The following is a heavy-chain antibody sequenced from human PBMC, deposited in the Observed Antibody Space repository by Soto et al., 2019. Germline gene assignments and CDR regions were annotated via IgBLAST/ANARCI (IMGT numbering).Heavy chain of an antibody. J-gene: IGHJ6*02. D-gene: IGHD3-22*01. Sequence: QAQLVQSGAEVKKPGASVKVSCKASGYSFSSYGITWVRQAPGQGLEWLGWISPYNDDTKYAQRLQGRPTMTTDTSTRTAYMEIRGLRSDDTAIYYCARGGYYDSSGARNYHYYGMDVWGQGTTVTVSS. CDR1: GYSFSSYG. CDR2: ISPYNDDT. V-gene: IGHV1-18*01. CDR3: ARGGYYDSSGARNYHYYGMDV.